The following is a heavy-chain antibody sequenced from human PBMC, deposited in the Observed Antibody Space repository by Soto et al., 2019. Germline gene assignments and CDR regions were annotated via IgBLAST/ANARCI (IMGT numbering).Heavy chain of an antibody. D-gene: IGHD3-3*01. V-gene: IGHV1-46*03. J-gene: IGHJ4*02. CDR2: INPSGGRT. CDR1: GNIFTSQY. Sequence: QVQLVQSGAEVKKPGASVKVSCKVSGNIFTSQYMHWVRQAPGQGLGWMAMINPSGGRTSYAQMFQGRVTMTRDTSTSTVHMELSSLRSEDTAVYYCFRDVGDWGQGTLVTVSS. CDR3: FRDVGD.